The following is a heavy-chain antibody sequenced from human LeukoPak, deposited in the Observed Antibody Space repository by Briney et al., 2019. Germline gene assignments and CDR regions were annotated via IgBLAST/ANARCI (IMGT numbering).Heavy chain of an antibody. Sequence: GESLKISCKASGYTFTGYYMHWVRQAPGQGLEWMGWINPNSGGTNYAQKLQGRVTMTTDTSTNTAYMELRSLRSDDTAVYYCAREGLGELTLDYWGQGTLVTVSS. CDR1: GYTFTGYY. CDR3: AREGLGELTLDY. J-gene: IGHJ4*02. CDR2: INPNSGGT. D-gene: IGHD3-16*01. V-gene: IGHV1-2*02.